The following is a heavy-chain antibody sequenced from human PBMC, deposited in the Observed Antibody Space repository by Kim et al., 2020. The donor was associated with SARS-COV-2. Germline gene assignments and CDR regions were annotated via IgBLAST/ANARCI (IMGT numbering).Heavy chain of an antibody. J-gene: IGHJ4*02. CDR2: ISGSGGST. V-gene: IGHV3-23*01. Sequence: GGSLRLSCAASGFTFSSYAMSWVRQAPGKGLEWVSAISGSGGSTYYADSVKGRFTISRDNSKNTLYLQMNSLRAEDTAVYYCAKGPYDSSGYYYLPSDYWGQGTLVTVSS. CDR1: GFTFSSYA. D-gene: IGHD3-22*01. CDR3: AKGPYDSSGYYYLPSDY.